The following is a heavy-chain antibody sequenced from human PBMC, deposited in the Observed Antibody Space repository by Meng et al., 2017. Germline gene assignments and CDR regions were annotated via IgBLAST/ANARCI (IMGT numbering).Heavy chain of an antibody. CDR3: ASELNTYGSGSYAY. CDR2: INPNSGGT. CDR1: GYTFTGYD. V-gene: IGHV1-2*06. Sequence: VQLVQSGAELEKPGASVKVSCKASGYTFTGYDMHWVRQAPGQGLEWMGRINPNSGGTNYAQKFQGRVTMTRDTSISTAYMELSRLRSDDTAVYYCASELNTYGSGSYAYWGQGTLVTVSS. J-gene: IGHJ4*02. D-gene: IGHD3-10*01.